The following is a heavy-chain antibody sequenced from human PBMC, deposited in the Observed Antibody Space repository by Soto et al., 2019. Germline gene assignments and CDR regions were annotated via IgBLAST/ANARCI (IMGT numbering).Heavy chain of an antibody. J-gene: IGHJ4*01. D-gene: IGHD6-19*01. Sequence: QVQLVQSGAEVKKPGASVKVSCKASGYTFTSYGISWGRQAPGQGLESMGWISASNGNTNYAQRLQGRVTMTTDTPTSTAYMELRSLRSEDTAVYYCATRTGIAVAGREGCFDYWGHGTLVTVSS. CDR2: ISASNGNT. CDR1: GYTFTSYG. V-gene: IGHV1-18*04. CDR3: ATRTGIAVAGREGCFDY.